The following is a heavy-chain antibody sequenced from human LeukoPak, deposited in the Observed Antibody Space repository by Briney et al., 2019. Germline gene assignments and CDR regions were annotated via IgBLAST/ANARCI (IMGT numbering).Heavy chain of an antibody. CDR1: GYTFTSYD. V-gene: IGHV1-8*01. CDR3: ASSKVPAATYTGFYYYYGMDV. D-gene: IGHD2-2*01. J-gene: IGHJ6*02. Sequence: GASVKVSCKASGYTFTSYDINWVRQATGQGLEWMGWMNPNRGNTGYAQKFQGSVTMNRNISITTAYMELSSLRSEDTAVYYGASSKVPAATYTGFYYYYGMDVWGQGTTVTVSS. CDR2: MNPNRGNT.